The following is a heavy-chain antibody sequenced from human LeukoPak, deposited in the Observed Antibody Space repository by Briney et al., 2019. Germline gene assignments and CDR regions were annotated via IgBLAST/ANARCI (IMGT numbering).Heavy chain of an antibody. D-gene: IGHD3-10*01. CDR3: AREWGITMVRGVIDFDY. J-gene: IGHJ4*02. V-gene: IGHV1-2*02. Sequence: ASVKVSCKASGYTFTGYYMHWVRQAPGQGLEWMGWINPNSGGTNYAQRFQGRGTMTRDTSISTAYMELSRLRSDDTAVYYCAREWGITMVRGVIDFDYWGQGTLVAVSS. CDR2: INPNSGGT. CDR1: GYTFTGYY.